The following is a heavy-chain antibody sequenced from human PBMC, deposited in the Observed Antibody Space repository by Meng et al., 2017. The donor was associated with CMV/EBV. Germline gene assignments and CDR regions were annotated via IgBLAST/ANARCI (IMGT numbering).Heavy chain of an antibody. CDR3: ARRTHSSSWYYAFDI. J-gene: IGHJ3*02. V-gene: IGHV5-51*01. D-gene: IGHD6-13*01. Sequence: KVSCKGSGYSFTSYWIGWVRQMPGKGLEWMGIIYPSDSDTRYSPSFQGQVTISADKSISTAYLQWSSLKASDTAMYYCARRTHSSSWYYAFDIWGQGTMVTVSS. CDR1: GYSFTSYW. CDR2: IYPSDSDT.